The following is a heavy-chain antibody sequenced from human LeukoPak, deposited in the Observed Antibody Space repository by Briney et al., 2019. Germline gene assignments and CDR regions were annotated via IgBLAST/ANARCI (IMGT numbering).Heavy chain of an antibody. Sequence: SETLSLTCTVSGGSITTSGHYWGWIRQPPGKRLEWIGSIDYRERTTYNPSLKSRVTISADTSRNQFSLKLSSVTATDTAVYYCANYVSGTMRDYWGQGTLVTVSS. V-gene: IGHV4-39*01. CDR3: ANYVSGTMRDY. J-gene: IGHJ4*02. CDR1: GGSITTSGHY. CDR2: IDYRERT. D-gene: IGHD3-16*01.